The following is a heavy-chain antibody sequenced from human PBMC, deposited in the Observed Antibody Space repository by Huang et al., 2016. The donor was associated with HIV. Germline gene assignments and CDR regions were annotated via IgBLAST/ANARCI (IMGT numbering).Heavy chain of an antibody. D-gene: IGHD3-22*01. Sequence: QIQLMQSGPELKQPGASVKVSCKASGYPFTSYGIPWVRQAPGQGPEWMGWISASSGDTEYAQKFQGRVTLTTDTSTNIAYMELRSLRSDDTAKYYCARDPKYHRIGYYRQRRGIDIWGQGTMVIVSS. CDR1: GYPFTSYG. V-gene: IGHV1-18*01. J-gene: IGHJ3*02. CDR2: ISASSGDT. CDR3: ARDPKYHRIGYYRQRRGIDI.